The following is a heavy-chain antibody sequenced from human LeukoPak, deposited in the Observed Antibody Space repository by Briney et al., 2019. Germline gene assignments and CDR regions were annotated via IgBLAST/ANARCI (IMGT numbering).Heavy chain of an antibody. Sequence: ASVKVSCKASGYTFTSYDINWVRQATGQGLEWMGWMNPNSGNTGYAQKFQGRVTMTRDTSTSTVYMELSSLRSEDTAVYYCASDIAAAGTMEYFQHWGQGTLVTVSS. CDR1: GYTFTSYD. CDR2: MNPNSGNT. D-gene: IGHD6-13*01. CDR3: ASDIAAAGTMEYFQH. J-gene: IGHJ1*01. V-gene: IGHV1-8*02.